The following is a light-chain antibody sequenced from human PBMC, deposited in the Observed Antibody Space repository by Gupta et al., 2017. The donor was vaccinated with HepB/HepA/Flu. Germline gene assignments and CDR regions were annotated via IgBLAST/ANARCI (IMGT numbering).Light chain of an antibody. CDR1: QSLLYSNGYNY. V-gene: IGKV2-28*01. J-gene: IGKJ4*01. CDR2: LGS. CDR3: MQALQTPLT. Sequence: DTVMTQSPLSLPVTPGEPASISCRSSQSLLYSNGYNYLDWYLQKPGQSPQLLIYLGSNRASGVPDRFSGSGSGTDFTLKISRVEAEDVGVYYCMQALQTPLTFGGGTKVEIK.